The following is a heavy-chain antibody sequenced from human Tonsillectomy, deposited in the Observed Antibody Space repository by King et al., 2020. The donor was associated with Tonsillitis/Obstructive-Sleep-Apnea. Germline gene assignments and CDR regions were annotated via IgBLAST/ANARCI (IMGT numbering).Heavy chain of an antibody. D-gene: IGHD2-15*01. CDR2: LKNKADGGTA. CDR1: GFTFSNAW. J-gene: IGHJ4*02. V-gene: IGHV3-15*01. Sequence: QLVQSGGGLVKPGGSLRLSCAASGFTFSNAWMTWVRQAPGKGLEWVGRLKNKADGGTADYAAPVRGRFTISRDDSKNTLYLQMNSLRTDDTALYYCTTDVVVVVPFDYWGQGTLVTVSS. CDR3: TTDVVVVVPFDY.